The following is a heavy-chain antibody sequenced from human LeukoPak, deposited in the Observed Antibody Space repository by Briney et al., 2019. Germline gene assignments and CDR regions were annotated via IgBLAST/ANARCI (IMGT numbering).Heavy chain of an antibody. CDR3: AKRGGTTVTTSNFHMDV. J-gene: IGHJ6*03. CDR2: IGYDGSNK. Sequence: GGSLRLSCAASGFTFSSYGMHWVRQAPGKGLEWVAFIGYDGSNKYTADSARGRFTLSRDNSKDTLYLQMNRLRAEDTAVYYCAKRGGTTVTTSNFHMDVWGKGTTVTVSS. V-gene: IGHV3-30*02. D-gene: IGHD4-17*01. CDR1: GFTFSSYG.